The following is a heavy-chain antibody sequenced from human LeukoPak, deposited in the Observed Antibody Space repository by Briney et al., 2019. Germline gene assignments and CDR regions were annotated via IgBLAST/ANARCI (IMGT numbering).Heavy chain of an antibody. CDR2: INHSGST. CDR3: ARDRAYYDFWSGYFRVSWFDP. D-gene: IGHD3-3*01. V-gene: IGHV4-34*01. CDR1: GGSFSGYY. J-gene: IGHJ5*02. Sequence: SETLSLTCAVYGGSFSGYYWSWIRQPPGKGLEWIGGINHSGSTNYNPSLKSRVTISVDTSKNQFSLKLSSVTAADTAVYYCARDRAYYDFWSGYFRVSWFDPWGQGTLVTVSS.